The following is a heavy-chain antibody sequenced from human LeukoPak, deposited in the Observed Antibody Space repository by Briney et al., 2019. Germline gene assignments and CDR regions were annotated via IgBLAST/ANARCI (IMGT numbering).Heavy chain of an antibody. J-gene: IGHJ4*02. CDR3: ARGGYCGNTRCGGLDS. CDR2: INHSGST. Sequence: SETLSLTCAVYGGSFRGYYWSWIRQAPGKGLEWIGEINHSGSTNYNPSLKSRVTISVDTSNNQISLRQSSATAADTALYYCARGGYCGNTRCGGLDSWGQGTLVTVSS. D-gene: IGHD2-2*01. CDR1: GGSFRGYY. V-gene: IGHV4-34*01.